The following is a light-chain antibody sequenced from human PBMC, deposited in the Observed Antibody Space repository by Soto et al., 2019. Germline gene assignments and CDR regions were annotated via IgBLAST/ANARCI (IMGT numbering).Light chain of an antibody. CDR3: QQYNSDWT. V-gene: IGKV1-5*03. Sequence: QITQSPITLSPATRASFTITFRASQSVGSRLAWYQQKPGKAPKVLIYSASSIESGVPARFSGSGSGTEFTLTISSLQPEDFAAYYCQQYNSDWTFGQGTKVDIK. J-gene: IGKJ1*01. CDR1: QSVGSR. CDR2: SAS.